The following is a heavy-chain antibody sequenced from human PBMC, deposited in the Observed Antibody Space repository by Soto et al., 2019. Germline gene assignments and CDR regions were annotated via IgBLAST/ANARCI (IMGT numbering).Heavy chain of an antibody. CDR1: GFTFSSYG. CDR2: IWFDGSNK. Sequence: GGSLRLSCAASGFTFSSYGMHWVRQAPGKGLEWVAVIWFDGSNKFYADSVKGRFTISRDNSKNTVSLQMNSLRDEDSAAYYCATTGPDWGQGTLVTVSS. CDR3: ATTGPD. J-gene: IGHJ1*01. V-gene: IGHV3-33*01.